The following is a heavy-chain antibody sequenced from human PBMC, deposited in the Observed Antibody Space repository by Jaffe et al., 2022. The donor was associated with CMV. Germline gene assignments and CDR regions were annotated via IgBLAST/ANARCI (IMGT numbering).Heavy chain of an antibody. CDR3: ARDVYERVADTAYYYYYYMDV. J-gene: IGHJ6*03. CDR1: GFTFSSYG. V-gene: IGHV3-33*08. Sequence: QVQLVESGGGVVQPGRSLRLSCAASGFTFSSYGMHWVRQAPGKGLEWVAVIWYDGSNKYYADSVKGRFTISRDNSKNTLYLQMNSLRAEDTAVYYCARDVYERVADTAYYYYYYMDVWGKGTTVTVSS. CDR2: IWYDGSNK. D-gene: IGHD6-19*01.